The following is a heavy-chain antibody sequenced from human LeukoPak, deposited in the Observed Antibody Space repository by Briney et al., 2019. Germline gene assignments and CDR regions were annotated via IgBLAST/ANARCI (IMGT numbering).Heavy chain of an antibody. CDR1: GFTVSSNY. Sequence: GGSLRLSCAASGFTVSSNYMSWVRQAPGKGLEWVSVIYSGGSTYYADSVKGRFTISRDNSKNTPYLQMNSLRAEDTAVYYCAGAEAVSGVLDYWGQGTLVTVSS. D-gene: IGHD3-10*01. CDR2: IYSGGST. V-gene: IGHV3-53*01. CDR3: AGAEAVSGVLDY. J-gene: IGHJ4*02.